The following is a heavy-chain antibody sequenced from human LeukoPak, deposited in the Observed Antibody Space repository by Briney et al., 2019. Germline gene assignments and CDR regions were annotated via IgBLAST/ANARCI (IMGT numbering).Heavy chain of an antibody. CDR1: GFTFSSYS. D-gene: IGHD3-10*01. V-gene: IGHV3-23*01. CDR3: ARKSASGNYPLDY. Sequence: AGGSLRLSCLASGFTFSSYSMSWVRQAPGKGLEWVSAISPDDSTAYYADSVKGRFTVSRDNSKNTVFLQMSSLRTEDTALYYCARKSASGNYPLDYWGQGTLVTVSS. CDR2: ISPDDSTA. J-gene: IGHJ4*02.